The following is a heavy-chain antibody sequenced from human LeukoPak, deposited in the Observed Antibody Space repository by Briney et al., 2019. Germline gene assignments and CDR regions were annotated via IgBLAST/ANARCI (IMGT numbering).Heavy chain of an antibody. CDR1: GFTFSNAW. CDR2: IKSKTDGGTT. Sequence: GGSLRLSCAASGFTFSNAWTSWVRQAPGKGLEWVGRIKSKTDGGTTDYAAPVKGRFTISRDDSKNTLYLQMNSLKTEDTAVYYCTTEDVYSGYEVDYWGQGTLVTVSS. D-gene: IGHD5-12*01. CDR3: TTEDVYSGYEVDY. J-gene: IGHJ4*02. V-gene: IGHV3-15*01.